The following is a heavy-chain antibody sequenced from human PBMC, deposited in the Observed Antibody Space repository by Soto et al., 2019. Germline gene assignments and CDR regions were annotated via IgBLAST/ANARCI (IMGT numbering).Heavy chain of an antibody. CDR1: GFTFSSYS. Sequence: VQLVESGGGVVQPGRSLRLSCAASGFTFSSYSMNWVRQAPGKGLEWVSSISSSSSYIYYADSVKGRFTISRDNAKNSLYLQMNSLRAEDTAVYYCARDRLVVAAAGTDDAFDIWGQGTMVTVSS. D-gene: IGHD6-13*01. V-gene: IGHV3-21*01. CDR3: ARDRLVVAAAGTDDAFDI. CDR2: ISSSSSYI. J-gene: IGHJ3*02.